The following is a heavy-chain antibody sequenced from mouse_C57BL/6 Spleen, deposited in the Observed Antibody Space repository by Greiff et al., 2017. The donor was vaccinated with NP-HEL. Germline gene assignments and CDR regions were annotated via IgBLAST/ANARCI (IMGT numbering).Heavy chain of an antibody. Sequence: EVKLVESGPELVKPGASVKISCKASGYSFTGYYMHWVKQSHGNILDWIGYIYPYNGVSSYNQKFKGKATLTVDKSSSTAYMELRSLTSEDSAVYYCARVKGKIIYYEGAMDYWGQGTSVTVSS. CDR1: GYSFTGYY. CDR3: ARVKGKIIYYEGAMDY. CDR2: IYPYNGVS. J-gene: IGHJ4*01. D-gene: IGHD2-4*01. V-gene: IGHV1-31*01.